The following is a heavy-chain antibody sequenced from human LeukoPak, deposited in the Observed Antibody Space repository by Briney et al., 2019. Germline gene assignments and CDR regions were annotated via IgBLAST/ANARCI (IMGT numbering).Heavy chain of an antibody. CDR1: GGSISSYY. CDR2: IYYSGST. D-gene: IGHD3-10*01. Sequence: SETLSLTCTVSGGSISSYYWSWIRQPPGKGLEWIGYIYYSGSTNYNPSLKSRVTISVDTSKNQFSLKLSSVTAADTAVYYCARMNGSGSYRFFDYWGQGTLVTVSS. CDR3: ARMNGSGSYRFFDY. V-gene: IGHV4-59*08. J-gene: IGHJ4*02.